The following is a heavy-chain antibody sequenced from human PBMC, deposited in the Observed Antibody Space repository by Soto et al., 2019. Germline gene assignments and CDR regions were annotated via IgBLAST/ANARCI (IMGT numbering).Heavy chain of an antibody. J-gene: IGHJ4*02. V-gene: IGHV3-11*01. CDR1: GFTFSDYY. D-gene: IGHD3-3*02. CDR3: ARGGGISIVGYSYFDN. Sequence: QVQLVESGGGLVKPGGSLRLSCEASGFTFSDYYMNWIRQAPGKGLEWVSYISGSGSNIYYADSVKGRFTISRHNAKNSLYLQVNSLRAEDTAVYYCARGGGISIVGYSYFDNWGQGTLVTVSS. CDR2: ISGSGSNI.